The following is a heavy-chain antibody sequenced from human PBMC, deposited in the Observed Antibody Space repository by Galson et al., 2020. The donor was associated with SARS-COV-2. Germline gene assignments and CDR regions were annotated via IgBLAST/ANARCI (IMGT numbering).Heavy chain of an antibody. CDR2: ISNRGSTI. CDR1: GFTVSSFE. D-gene: IGHD2-15*01. Sequence: SVKVSCAVSGFTVSSFEMSWVRQAPGKGLEWLSYISNRGSTIHYGDSVKGRFTISRDSAKNSLILQMDSLRAEDTAVYYCARWGCSGGTCFAGAYFDHWGQGTPVTVS. V-gene: IGHV3-48*03. CDR3: ARWGCSGGTCFAGAYFDH. J-gene: IGHJ4*02.